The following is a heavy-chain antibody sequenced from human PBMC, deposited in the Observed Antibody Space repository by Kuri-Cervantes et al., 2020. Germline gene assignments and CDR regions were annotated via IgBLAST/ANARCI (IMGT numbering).Heavy chain of an antibody. CDR1: GFTFSGSA. D-gene: IGHD3-22*01. CDR3: AKDRVDDSSGYYDYFDY. V-gene: IGHV3-73*01. CDR2: IRSKANSYAT. Sequence: GGSLRLSCAASGFTFSGSAMHWARQASGKGLEWVGRIRSKANSYATAYAASVKGRFTISRDDSKNTAYLQMNSLKTEDTAVYYCAKDRVDDSSGYYDYFDYWGQGTRVTVSS. J-gene: IGHJ4*02.